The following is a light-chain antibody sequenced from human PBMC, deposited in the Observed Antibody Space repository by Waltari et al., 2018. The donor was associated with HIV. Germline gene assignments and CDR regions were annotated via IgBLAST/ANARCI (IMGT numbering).Light chain of an antibody. CDR3: QQYYRTPLT. Sequence: IVLTQSPESLAVSLGERATINCKASQNILYSSNNKNYLAWYQQKPGQPPNLLISWASNRKSGVPDRFSGSGSGTDFTLIINSLQAEDVAVYFCQQYYRTPLTFGGGTKVEIK. V-gene: IGKV4-1*01. J-gene: IGKJ4*01. CDR1: QNILYSSNNKNY. CDR2: WAS.